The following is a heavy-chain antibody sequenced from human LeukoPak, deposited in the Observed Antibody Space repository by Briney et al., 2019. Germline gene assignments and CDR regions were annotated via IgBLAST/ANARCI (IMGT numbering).Heavy chain of an antibody. CDR2: IYPGDSDT. CDR1: GYSFTSYW. Sequence: GESLKISRKGSGYSFTSYWIGWVRQMPGKGLEWMGIIYPGDSDTRYSPSFQGQVTISADKSISTAYLQWSSLKASDTAMYYCARHSYDSSGYYYGDYWGQGTLVTVSS. D-gene: IGHD3-22*01. J-gene: IGHJ4*02. V-gene: IGHV5-51*01. CDR3: ARHSYDSSGYYYGDY.